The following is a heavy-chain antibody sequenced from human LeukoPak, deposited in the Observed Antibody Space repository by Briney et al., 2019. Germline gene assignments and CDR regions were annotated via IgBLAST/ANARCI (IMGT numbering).Heavy chain of an antibody. CDR1: GFTFSSYS. D-gene: IGHD3-10*01. Sequence: PGGSLRLSCAVSGFTFSSYSMNWVRQAPGKGLEWVSYISSSSTIYYADSVKGRFTISRDNARNSLYLQMNSLRDEDTAVYYCARDYYGSGSYTSSFDYWGQGTLVTVSS. V-gene: IGHV3-48*02. CDR3: ARDYYGSGSYTSSFDY. CDR2: ISSSSTI. J-gene: IGHJ4*02.